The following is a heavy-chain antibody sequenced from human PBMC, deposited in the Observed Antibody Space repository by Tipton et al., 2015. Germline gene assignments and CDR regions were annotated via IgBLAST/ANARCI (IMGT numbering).Heavy chain of an antibody. CDR2: IWPDGSYQ. V-gene: IGHV3-33*01. CDR3: GRGGIFSNNWYPFDY. CDR1: GFTFTTYG. J-gene: IGHJ4*02. D-gene: IGHD1-1*01. Sequence: SLRLSCAASGFTFTTYGMHWVRQAPGKGLEWVALIWPDGSYQYYGDSVKGRFTISRDNAKNSLYLQMNSLRVEDTAVYYCGRGGIFSNNWYPFDYWGQGTLVTVSS.